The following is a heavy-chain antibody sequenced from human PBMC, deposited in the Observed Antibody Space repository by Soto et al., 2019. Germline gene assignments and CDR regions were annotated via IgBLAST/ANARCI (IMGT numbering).Heavy chain of an antibody. Sequence: SETLSLTCTVSGGSISSGGYYWSWIRRHPGKGLEWIGYIYYSGSTYYNPSLKSRLTISVDTSKNQFSLKLSSVTAADTAVYYCARALAARPTGDLNYFDYWGRGTLVTVSS. CDR2: IYYSGST. V-gene: IGHV4-31*03. CDR1: GGSISSGGYY. CDR3: ARALAARPTGDLNYFDY. D-gene: IGHD6-13*01. J-gene: IGHJ4*02.